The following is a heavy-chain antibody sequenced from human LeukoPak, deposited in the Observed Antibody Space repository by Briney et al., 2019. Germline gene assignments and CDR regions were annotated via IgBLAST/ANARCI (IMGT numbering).Heavy chain of an antibody. D-gene: IGHD7-27*01. CDR1: GFTFDDYG. V-gene: IGHV3-20*04. CDR3: ARDINWGDFDY. J-gene: IGHJ4*02. CDR2: INWNGGST. Sequence: PGGSLRLSCAASGFTFDDYGMSWVRQAPGKGLEWVSGINWNGGSTGYADSVKGRFTVSRDNYKNTVLLQMNSLRAEDTAVYYCARDINWGDFDYWGQGTLVTVSS.